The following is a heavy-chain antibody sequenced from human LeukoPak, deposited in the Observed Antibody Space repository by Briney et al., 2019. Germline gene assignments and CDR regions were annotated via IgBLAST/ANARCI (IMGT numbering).Heavy chain of an antibody. Sequence: GSSVKVSCKASGGTFSSYTISWVRQAPGQGLEWMGRIIPILGIANYAQKFQGRVTITADKSMGTAYMELSSLRSEDTAVYYCAADGMYDYWGQGTLVTVSS. CDR2: IIPILGIA. CDR1: GGTFSSYT. J-gene: IGHJ4*02. V-gene: IGHV1-69*02. D-gene: IGHD1-14*01. CDR3: AADGMYDY.